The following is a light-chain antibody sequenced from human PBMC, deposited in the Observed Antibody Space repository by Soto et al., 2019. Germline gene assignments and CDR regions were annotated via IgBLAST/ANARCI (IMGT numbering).Light chain of an antibody. J-gene: IGLJ2*01. Sequence: QSVLTQPPSASGTPGQRVTLSCSVGYSNIRSNSLNWYQQLPVSAPKLIIKNNDQRPSGVPDRFSGSKSVTSASLAISGIRSEDEADYYCAAWDDRLNDLVFGGGTKVTVL. CDR3: AAWDDRLNDLV. CDR2: NND. V-gene: IGLV1-44*01. CDR1: YSNIRSNS.